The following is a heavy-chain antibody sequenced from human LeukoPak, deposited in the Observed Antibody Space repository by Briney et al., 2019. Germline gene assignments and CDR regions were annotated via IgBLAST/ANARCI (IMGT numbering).Heavy chain of an antibody. D-gene: IGHD4-11*01. Sequence: GGSLRLSCAASGFTFRTYGMHWVRQAPGKGLAWVAFIRFDGSDKDYGDSVKGRFTISRDNAKNTLYLQMNSLRAEDTAVYYCARARGTVTTFDYWGQGTLVTVSS. CDR1: GFTFRTYG. CDR2: IRFDGSDK. V-gene: IGHV3-30*02. CDR3: ARARGTVTTFDY. J-gene: IGHJ4*02.